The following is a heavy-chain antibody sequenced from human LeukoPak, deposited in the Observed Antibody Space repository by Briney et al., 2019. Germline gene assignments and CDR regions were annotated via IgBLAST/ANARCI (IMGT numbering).Heavy chain of an antibody. D-gene: IGHD6-19*01. CDR1: GYSFTSYW. Sequence: GESLKISCKGSGYSFTSYWIGWVRQMPGKGLEWMGRINPSNSYSNHNPSFQGHVTFSVDKSIAAAYLQWTTLKASDTAIYYCARGGWLDDYWGQGTLVTVSS. CDR2: INPSNSYS. V-gene: IGHV5-10-1*01. CDR3: ARGGWLDDY. J-gene: IGHJ4*02.